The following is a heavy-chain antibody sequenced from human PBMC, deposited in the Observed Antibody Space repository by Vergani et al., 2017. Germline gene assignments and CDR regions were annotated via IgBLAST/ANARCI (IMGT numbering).Heavy chain of an antibody. Sequence: EVQLVESGGGLVKPGGSLRLSCAASGFTFSSYSMNWVRQAPGKGLEWVSYISSSSSYIYYADSVKGRFTISRDNAKNSLYLQMNSLRAEDTAVYYCARDRNISGWTLDQRFDPWGQGTLVTVSS. J-gene: IGHJ5*02. CDR3: ARDRNISGWTLDQRFDP. D-gene: IGHD6-19*01. CDR1: GFTFSSYS. V-gene: IGHV3-21*01. CDR2: ISSSSSYI.